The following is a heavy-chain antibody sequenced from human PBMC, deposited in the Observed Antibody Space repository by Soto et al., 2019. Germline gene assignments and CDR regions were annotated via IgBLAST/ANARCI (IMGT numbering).Heavy chain of an antibody. V-gene: IGHV4-39*01. Sequence: ASETLSLTCTVSGGSISSSSYYWGWIRQPPGKGLEWIGSIYYSGSTYYNPSLKSRVTISVDTSKNQFSLKLSSVTAADTAVYYCARGHANYDSSGYYYTNHFFDYWGQGTLVTVSS. CDR1: GGSISSSSYY. D-gene: IGHD3-22*01. CDR3: ARGHANYDSSGYYYTNHFFDY. CDR2: IYYSGST. J-gene: IGHJ4*02.